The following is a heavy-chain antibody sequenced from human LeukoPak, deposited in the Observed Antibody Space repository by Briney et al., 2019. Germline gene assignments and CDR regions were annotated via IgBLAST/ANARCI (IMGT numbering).Heavy chain of an antibody. V-gene: IGHV3-7*01. CDR3: ARHRDSDISGSSAGLDY. CDR1: GFTFGKYW. CDR2: IRRDGNEK. D-gene: IGHD3-22*01. Sequence: GGSLRLSCVASGFTFGKYWMSWVRQAPGKGLEWVANIRRDGNEKHYVESMEGRFIITRDNAKNSLYLEMDSLRVEDTAVYFCARHRDSDISGSSAGLDYWGQGTLVTVSS. J-gene: IGHJ4*02.